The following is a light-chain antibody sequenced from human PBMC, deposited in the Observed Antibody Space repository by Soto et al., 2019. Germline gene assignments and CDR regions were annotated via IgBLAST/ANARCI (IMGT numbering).Light chain of an antibody. CDR2: GAS. Sequence: VLTQYPDTLSLSPGERATLSCRASQSVSSSYLAWYQQKPGQAPRLLIYGASSRATGIPDRFSGSGSGTDFTLTISRLEPGDFAVYYCQQYGSSPPTWTFGQGTKVDIK. CDR1: QSVSSSY. J-gene: IGKJ1*01. V-gene: IGKV3-20*01. CDR3: QQYGSSPPTWT.